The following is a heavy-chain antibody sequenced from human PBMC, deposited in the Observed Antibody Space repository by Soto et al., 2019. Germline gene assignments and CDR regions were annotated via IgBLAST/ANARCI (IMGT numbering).Heavy chain of an antibody. D-gene: IGHD1-7*01. J-gene: IGHJ6*02. V-gene: IGHV2-5*02. CDR2: IYWDEDK. CDR1: GFSLNTNGMG. CDR3: AGWNYESGLDV. Sequence: QITLKESGPTLVRTTQTLTLTCSFSGFSLNTNGMGVGWIRQPPGKALGWLAFIYWDEDKRYSPSLKTSLTVTADTSKNEVVLTLTNLDPLDTGTYYFAGWNYESGLDVWGQGTTVTVSS.